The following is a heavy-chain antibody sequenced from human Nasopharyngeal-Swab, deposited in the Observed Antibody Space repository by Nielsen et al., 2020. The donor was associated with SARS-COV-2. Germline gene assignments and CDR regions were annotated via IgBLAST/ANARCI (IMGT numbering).Heavy chain of an antibody. CDR3: ARTDPGVPS. CDR2: ISGSGTTI. V-gene: IGHV3-11*01. D-gene: IGHD7-27*01. Sequence: GESLKISCVASGFTFSDYYMTRIRQAPGKGLEWVSYISGSGTTIYYTDSVKGRFTISRDNAKNSLYLQMNSLRADDTAVYYCARTDPGVPSWGQGTLVTVSS. J-gene: IGHJ4*02. CDR1: GFTFSDYY.